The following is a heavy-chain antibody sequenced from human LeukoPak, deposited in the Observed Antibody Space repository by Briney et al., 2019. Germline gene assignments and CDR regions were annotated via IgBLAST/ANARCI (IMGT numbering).Heavy chain of an antibody. Sequence: GGSLRLSCEASGFTFSSYAMAWVRQAPGKGLEWVSSITIGGGRTYYADSVKGRFTISRDNSKNTLYLQMNSLRAEDTAVYYCAKWGATVTIDYWGQGTLVTVSS. V-gene: IGHV3-23*01. CDR2: ITIGGGRT. CDR1: GFTFSSYA. D-gene: IGHD4-17*01. J-gene: IGHJ4*02. CDR3: AKWGATVTIDY.